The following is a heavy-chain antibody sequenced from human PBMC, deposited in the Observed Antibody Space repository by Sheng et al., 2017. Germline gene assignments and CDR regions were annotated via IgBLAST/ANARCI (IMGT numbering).Heavy chain of an antibody. CDR1: GFTFSSYA. D-gene: IGHD4-17*01. Sequence: QVQLVESGGGVVQPGRSLRLSCAASGFTFSSYAMHWVRQAPGKGLEWVSVIYSGGNTYYADSVKGRFTISRDNSKNTVYLQMNSLRAEDTAAYYCASRSYGDFGPIDFWGQGTLVTVS. CDR2: IYSGGNT. V-gene: IGHV3-30*14. CDR3: ASRSYGDFGPIDF. J-gene: IGHJ4*02.